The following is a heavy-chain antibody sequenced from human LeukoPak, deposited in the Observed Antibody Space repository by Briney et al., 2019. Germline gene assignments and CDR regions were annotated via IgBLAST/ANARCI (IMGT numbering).Heavy chain of an antibody. D-gene: IGHD3-10*02. Sequence: PSETLSLTCTVSGHSISSSSYFWGWVRQPPGKGLEPFGRIYYSGSTYLHPSLKSRITKSVHTSKNQFSLKLSSVTAADTAVYYCSIPGSRWSFACSDCWSQGTLVTVSS. CDR1: GHSISSSSYF. J-gene: IGHJ4*02. CDR3: SIPGSRWSFACSDC. CDR2: IYYSGST. V-gene: IGHV4-39*01.